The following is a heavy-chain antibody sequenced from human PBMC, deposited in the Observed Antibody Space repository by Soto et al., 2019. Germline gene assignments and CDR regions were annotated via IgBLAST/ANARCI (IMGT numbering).Heavy chain of an antibody. CDR2: ISGSGGST. Sequence: GGSLSLSCAASGFPFSSYAMSWVRQAPGKGLEWVSAISGSGGSTYYADSVKGRFTISRDNSKNTLYLQMNSLRAEDTAVYYCAKAIVVVPAARWPHFDYWGQGTLVTVSS. V-gene: IGHV3-23*01. CDR1: GFPFSSYA. CDR3: AKAIVVVPAARWPHFDY. D-gene: IGHD2-2*01. J-gene: IGHJ4*02.